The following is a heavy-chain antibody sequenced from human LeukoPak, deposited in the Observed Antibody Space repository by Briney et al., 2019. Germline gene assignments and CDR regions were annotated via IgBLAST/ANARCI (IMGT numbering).Heavy chain of an antibody. D-gene: IGHD1-26*01. CDR2: ISYDGSNK. CDR1: GFTFSRYA. J-gene: IGHJ6*03. CDR3: ARDLRKWGDYYFYMDV. Sequence: GGSLTLSCATSGFTFSRYAMHWVRQAPGKGLEWVTVISYDGSNKYYADSVKGRFTISRDNSKNTLYLQMNSQRAEDTAVYYCARDLRKWGDYYFYMDVWGKGTTVTVSS. V-gene: IGHV3-30*01.